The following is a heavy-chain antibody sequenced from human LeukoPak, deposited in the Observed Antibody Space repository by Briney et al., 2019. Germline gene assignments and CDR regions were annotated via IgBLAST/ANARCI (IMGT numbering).Heavy chain of an antibody. Sequence: GASVKVSCEASGYTFTSYGISWVRQAPGQGLEWMGWISAYNGNTNYAQKLQGRGTMTTDTSTSIAYMELRSLRSDDTAVYYCARVDHSSSWYVHPNWFDPWGQGTLVTVSS. CDR1: GYTFTSYG. J-gene: IGHJ5*02. D-gene: IGHD6-13*01. CDR2: ISAYNGNT. CDR3: ARVDHSSSWYVHPNWFDP. V-gene: IGHV1-18*01.